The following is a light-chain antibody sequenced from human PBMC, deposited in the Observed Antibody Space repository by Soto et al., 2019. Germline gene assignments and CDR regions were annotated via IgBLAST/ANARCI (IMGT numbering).Light chain of an antibody. V-gene: IGKV1-39*01. CDR2: AAS. J-gene: IGKJ1*01. CDR3: QQSYSAPPT. Sequence: DMQMTQSPSSLSASVGDRVTITCRASQSISTYLNWYQQKPAKAPKLLIYAASSFQSGVPSRFSGSGSGTDFTLTISSLQPEDFATYYCQQSYSAPPTFGQGTKVDIK. CDR1: QSISTY.